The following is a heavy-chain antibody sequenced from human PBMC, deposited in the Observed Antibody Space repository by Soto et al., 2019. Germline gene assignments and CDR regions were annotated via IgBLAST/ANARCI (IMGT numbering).Heavy chain of an antibody. J-gene: IGHJ3*02. Sequence: QLHLVQSGAVVKKPGASVTVSCSASGYPVTAYYMHWVRQAPGRGLEWMGGINPATGAAKYTQTFPGRVTMTRDTSTSTVFMELSGLTSGDTAVFYCERGGGVGVAGSAAFDMWGQGTLVTVSS. V-gene: IGHV1-2*02. CDR2: INPATGAA. CDR3: ERGGGVGVAGSAAFDM. CDR1: GYPVTAYY. D-gene: IGHD3-3*01.